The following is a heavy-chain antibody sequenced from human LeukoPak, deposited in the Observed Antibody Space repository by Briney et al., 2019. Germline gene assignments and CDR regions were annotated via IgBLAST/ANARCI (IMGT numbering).Heavy chain of an antibody. CDR1: GFTFSSYG. Sequence: PGGSLRLSCAASGFTFSSYGMHWVRQAPGKGLEWVAVIWYDGSNKYYPDSVKGRFTISRDNSKNTLYLQMNSLRAEDTAVYYCAKDLDGGNPDYWGQGTLVTVSS. CDR2: IWYDGSNK. V-gene: IGHV3-33*06. J-gene: IGHJ4*02. CDR3: AKDLDGGNPDY. D-gene: IGHD4-23*01.